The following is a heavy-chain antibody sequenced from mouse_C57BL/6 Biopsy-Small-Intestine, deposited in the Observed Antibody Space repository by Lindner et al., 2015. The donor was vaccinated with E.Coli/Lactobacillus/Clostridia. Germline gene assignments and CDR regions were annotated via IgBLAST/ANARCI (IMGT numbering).Heavy chain of an antibody. J-gene: IGHJ3*01. CDR1: GFNIKDYY. V-gene: IGHV14-2*01. CDR2: IDPEDGET. Sequence: VQLQESGAELVKPGASVKLSCTASGFNIKDYYMHWVKQRTEQGLEWIGWIDPEDGETKYAPKFQDKATITADTSSNTAYLQLSSLTSEDTAVYYCTTRTYDYAWFAYWGQGTLVTVSA. CDR3: TTRTYDYAWFAY. D-gene: IGHD2-4*01.